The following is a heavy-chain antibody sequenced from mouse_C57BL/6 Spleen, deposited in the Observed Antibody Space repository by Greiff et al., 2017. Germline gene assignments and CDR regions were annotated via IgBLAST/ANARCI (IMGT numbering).Heavy chain of an antibody. D-gene: IGHD4-1*02. CDR3: ARLAPSTGFDD. CDR2: IYPRSGNT. J-gene: IGHJ2*01. V-gene: IGHV1-81*01. Sequence: VQLQQSGAELARPGASVKLSCKASGYTFTSYGISWVKQRTGKGLEWIGEIYPRSGNTYYNEKFKGKATLTADKSSSTAYMELRSLTSEDSAVYFWARLAPSTGFDDWGQGTTLTVSS. CDR1: GYTFTSYG.